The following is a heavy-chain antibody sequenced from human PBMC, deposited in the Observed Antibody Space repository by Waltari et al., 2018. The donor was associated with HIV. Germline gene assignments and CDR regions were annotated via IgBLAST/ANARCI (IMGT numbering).Heavy chain of an antibody. J-gene: IGHJ4*02. CDR3: ARERYCRGGSCPVDY. CDR1: GGSISSISYY. Sequence: QLQLQESGPGLVKPSETLSLTCTVSGGSISSISYYWGWIRQPPGKGLEWIGSIYYRGRTYSSPSLKSRVTISVDTAKHQVFLKLSSVTAADTAVYYCARERYCRGGSCPVDYWGQGTLVTVSS. CDR2: IYYRGRT. D-gene: IGHD2-15*01. V-gene: IGHV4-39*07.